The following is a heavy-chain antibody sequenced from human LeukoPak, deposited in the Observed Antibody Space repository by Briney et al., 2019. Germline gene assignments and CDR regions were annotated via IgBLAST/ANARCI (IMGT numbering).Heavy chain of an antibody. CDR3: ARERIVAKFLSY. CDR1: GGTFSSYG. Sequence: SVKVSCKASGGTFSSYGISWVRQAPGQGLEWMGRIIPILGIANYAQRFQGRVTITADKSTSAAYMELSNLRSEDTAVYYCARERIVAKFLSYWGQGTLVTVSS. CDR2: IIPILGIA. D-gene: IGHD5-12*01. V-gene: IGHV1-69*04. J-gene: IGHJ4*02.